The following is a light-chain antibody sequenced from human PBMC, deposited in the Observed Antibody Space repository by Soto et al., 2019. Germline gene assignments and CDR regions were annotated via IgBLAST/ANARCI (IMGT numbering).Light chain of an antibody. CDR1: SSDIGNYNR. J-gene: IGLJ1*01. CDR3: NSFTTRSTYV. CDR2: EVN. Sequence: QSVLTQPASVSGSPGQSITISCTGTSSDIGNYNRVSWYQQPPGTAPKLIIYEVNNRPSGVPHRFSGSKSGNTSSLTISGLQAEDDADYYCNSFTTRSTYVFGTGTKLTVL. V-gene: IGLV2-18*02.